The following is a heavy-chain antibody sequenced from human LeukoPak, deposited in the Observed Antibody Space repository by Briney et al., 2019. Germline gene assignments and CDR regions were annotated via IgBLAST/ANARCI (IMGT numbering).Heavy chain of an antibody. CDR2: IWYDGSNK. Sequence: LRLSCAASGFTFSSYGMHWVRQAPGKGLEWVAVIWYDGSNKYYADSVKGRFTISRDNSKNTLYLQMNSLRAEDTAVYYCARDSLGRAAASADYWGKEPLVTVP. V-gene: IGHV3-33*01. CDR1: GFTFSSYG. D-gene: IGHD6-13*01. CDR3: ARDSLGRAAASADY. J-gene: IGHJ4*02.